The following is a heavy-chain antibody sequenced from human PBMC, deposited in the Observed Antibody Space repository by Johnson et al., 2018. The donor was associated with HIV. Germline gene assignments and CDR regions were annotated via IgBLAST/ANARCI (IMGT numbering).Heavy chain of an antibody. CDR3: ARGPAGHRDDAFDI. CDR2: ISSNGGGT. Sequence: VQLVESGGGLVQPGGSLRLSCAASGFTVSITYMSWVRQAPGKGLEYVSSISSNGGGTYYANSVRGRFTISRDNSKNTRYRQMNSLRVEDTAVYYCARGPAGHRDDAFDIWGQGTMVTVFS. J-gene: IGHJ3*02. V-gene: IGHV3-64*01. CDR1: GFTVSITY.